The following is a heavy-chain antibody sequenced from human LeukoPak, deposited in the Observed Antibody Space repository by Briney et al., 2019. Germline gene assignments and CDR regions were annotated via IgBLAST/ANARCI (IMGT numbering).Heavy chain of an antibody. CDR3: ARDRRFDDFWSGFRDF. V-gene: IGHV1-18*01. CDR1: GYTFTSYG. Sequence: ASVKVSCKASGYTFTSYGISWVRQAPGQGLEWMGWISAYNGNTKYAQKLQGRVTMTTDTSTSTAYLELRSLISDDTAVYYCARDRRFDDFWSGFRDFWGQGTLVTVSS. CDR2: ISAYNGNT. J-gene: IGHJ4*02. D-gene: IGHD3-3*01.